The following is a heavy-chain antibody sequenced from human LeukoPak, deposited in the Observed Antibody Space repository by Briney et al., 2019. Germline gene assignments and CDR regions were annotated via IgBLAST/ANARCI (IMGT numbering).Heavy chain of an antibody. CDR2: MNQDGSDT. CDR1: GSTFSRHW. Sequence: PGGSLRLSCVASGSTFSRHWMTWVRQAPGKGLEWVANMNQDGSDTYYVDSVKGRFSISRDNAKNSLYLQMNSLRAEDTAVYYCARCYDFYYYYGMDVWGRGTTVTVSS. D-gene: IGHD3-3*01. V-gene: IGHV3-7*01. J-gene: IGHJ6*02. CDR3: ARCYDFYYYYGMDV.